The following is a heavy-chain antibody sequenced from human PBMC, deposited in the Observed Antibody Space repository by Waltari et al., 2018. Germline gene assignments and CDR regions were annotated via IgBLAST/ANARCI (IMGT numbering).Heavy chain of an antibody. V-gene: IGHV3-33*01. CDR3: ARDGVTATRGYWYFDL. CDR2: IWYDGRNK. Sequence: QVQLVESGGGVVQPGRSLRLSCAASGFTFSSYGMHWVRQAPGKGLEWVAVIWYDGRNKYYAESVKGRFTISRDNSKNTLYLQMNSLRAEDTAVYYCARDGVTATRGYWYFDLWGRGTLVTVSS. CDR1: GFTFSSYG. J-gene: IGHJ2*01. D-gene: IGHD2-21*02.